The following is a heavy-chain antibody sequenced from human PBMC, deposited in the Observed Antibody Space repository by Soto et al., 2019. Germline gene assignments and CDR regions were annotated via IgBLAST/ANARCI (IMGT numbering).Heavy chain of an antibody. CDR1: GFTFSDSY. CDR2: ISSTSSFT. CDR3: ARRDGYNYFDF. J-gene: IGHJ4*02. V-gene: IGHV3-11*06. Sequence: QMQLVESGGGLVKPGGSLRLSCVASGFTFSDSYMSWVRQAPGKGLEWVSYISSTSSFTDYAESVKGRFTISRDNAKNSLFLQMNSLRAEDTALYYCARRDGYNYFDFWGQGTLVSVSS. D-gene: IGHD5-12*01.